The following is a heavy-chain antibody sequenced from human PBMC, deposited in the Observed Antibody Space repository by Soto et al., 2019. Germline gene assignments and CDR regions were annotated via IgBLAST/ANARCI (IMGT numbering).Heavy chain of an antibody. V-gene: IGHV1-2*02. Sequence: ASVKVSCKASGYTFTGYYMHWVRQAPGQGLEWMGWINPNSGGTNYAQKFQGRVTMTRDTSISTAYMELSRLRSDGTAVYYCARDEYYGSGTASDYYYYYGMDVWGQGTTVTVSS. CDR1: GYTFTGYY. CDR2: INPNSGGT. D-gene: IGHD3-10*01. CDR3: ARDEYYGSGTASDYYYYYGMDV. J-gene: IGHJ6*02.